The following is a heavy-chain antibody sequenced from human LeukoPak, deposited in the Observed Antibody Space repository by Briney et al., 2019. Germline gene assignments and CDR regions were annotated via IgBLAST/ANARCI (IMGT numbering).Heavy chain of an antibody. CDR2: IRYSGSP. V-gene: IGHV4-31*03. Sequence: SETLSLTCTVSGGSISSGSHYWSWIRQHPGKGLEWIGYIRYSGSPYYNPSLKSRVTISIDTSKNQFSLKVGSVTAADTAVYYCARDFLGGYGYFDCWGQGNLVTVSS. D-gene: IGHD5-12*01. CDR1: GGSISSGSHY. CDR3: ARDFLGGYGYFDC. J-gene: IGHJ4*02.